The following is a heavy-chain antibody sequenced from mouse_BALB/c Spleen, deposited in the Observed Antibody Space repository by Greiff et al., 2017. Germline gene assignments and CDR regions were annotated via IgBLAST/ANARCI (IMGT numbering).Heavy chain of an antibody. CDR1: GFSLTSYG. J-gene: IGHJ3*01. CDR3: ARTFDGYYGGFAY. Sequence: VKLMESGPDLVAPSQSLSITCTVSGFSLTSYGVHWVRQPPGKGLEWLVVIWSDGSTTYNSALKSRLSISKDNSKSQVFLKMNSLQTDDTAMYYCARTFDGYYGGFAYWGQGTLVTVSA. CDR2: IWSDGST. V-gene: IGHV2-6-2*01. D-gene: IGHD2-3*01.